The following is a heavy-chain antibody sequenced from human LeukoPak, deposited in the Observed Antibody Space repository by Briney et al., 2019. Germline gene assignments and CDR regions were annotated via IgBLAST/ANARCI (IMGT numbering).Heavy chain of an antibody. CDR1: GFTFSNYA. D-gene: IGHD2-15*01. J-gene: IGHJ4*02. CDR3: AKCNGGSCYASGAFDY. CDR2: ISGSGDAT. Sequence: PGGSLRLSCAASGFTFSNYAMSWVRQAPGKGLEWVSGISGSGDATWYADSVKGRFTISRDNSKNTVNLQMNSLRPEDTAVYYCAKCNGGSCYASGAFDYWGQGTLVTVSS. V-gene: IGHV3-23*01.